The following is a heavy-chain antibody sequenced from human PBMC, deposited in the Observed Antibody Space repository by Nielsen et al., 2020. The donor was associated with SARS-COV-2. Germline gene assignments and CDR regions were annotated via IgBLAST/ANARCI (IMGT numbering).Heavy chain of an antibody. Sequence: GESLKISCAASGFIFSSYAMSWVRQAPGKGLEWVGRIKSKTDGGTTDYAAPVKGRFTISRDDSKNTLYLQMNSLKTEDTAVYYCTTDPRVTIFGVVIISGDYWGQGTLVTVSS. J-gene: IGHJ4*02. CDR3: TTDPRVTIFGVVIISGDY. D-gene: IGHD3-3*01. CDR2: IKSKTDGGTT. CDR1: GFIFSSYA. V-gene: IGHV3-15*01.